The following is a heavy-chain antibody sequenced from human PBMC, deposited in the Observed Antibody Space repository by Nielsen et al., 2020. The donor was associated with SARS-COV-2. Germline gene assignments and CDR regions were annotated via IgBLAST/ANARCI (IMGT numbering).Heavy chain of an antibody. V-gene: IGHV3-30*04. Sequence: GESLKISCAASGFTFSSYPMHWVRQAPGKGLELVAIISFDGSNKYYADSVRGRFTISRDNPTNTLYLQMSSLRADDTAIYYCARADTVIITGPYDYLGQGTLVTVSS. CDR3: ARADTVIITGPYDY. D-gene: IGHD3-16*01. J-gene: IGHJ4*02. CDR2: ISFDGSNK. CDR1: GFTFSSYP.